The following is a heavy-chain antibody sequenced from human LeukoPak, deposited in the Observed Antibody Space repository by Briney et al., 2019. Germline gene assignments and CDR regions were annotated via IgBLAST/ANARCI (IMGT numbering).Heavy chain of an antibody. CDR3: ATLPSERDY. CDR2: ISWDGGST. V-gene: IGHV3-43*01. Sequence: GGSLRLSCAASGFTFDDYTMHWARQAPGKGLEWVSLISWDGGSTYYADSVKGRFTISRDNSKNSLYLQMNSLRTEDTALYYCATLPSERDYWGQGTLVTVSS. D-gene: IGHD1-1*01. J-gene: IGHJ4*02. CDR1: GFTFDDYT.